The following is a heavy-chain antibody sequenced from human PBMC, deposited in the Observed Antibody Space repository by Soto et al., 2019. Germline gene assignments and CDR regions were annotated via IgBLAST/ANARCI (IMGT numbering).Heavy chain of an antibody. J-gene: IGHJ6*02. CDR2: IYPGDSDT. CDR3: ARHSASMVRGSMDV. D-gene: IGHD3-10*01. Sequence: NSWRGAEDSFISYCIGWVRQMPGKGLEWMGIIYPGDSDTRYSPSFQGQVTISADKSISTAYLQWSSPKASDTAMYYCARHSASMVRGSMDVWGQGTTVTVSS. V-gene: IGHV5-51*01. CDR1: EDSFISYC.